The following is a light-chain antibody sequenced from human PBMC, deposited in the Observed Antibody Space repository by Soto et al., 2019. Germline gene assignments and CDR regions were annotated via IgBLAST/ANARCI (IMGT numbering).Light chain of an antibody. Sequence: QSVLTQPASVSGSPGQSITISCTGTSSDVGGYDYVSWYQLHPGKAPKLMVFEVSNRPSGVSYRFSGSKSGNTASLTISGLQAEDEADYYCCSYTSSSTYVFGTGTKVTVL. V-gene: IGLV2-14*01. CDR1: SSDVGGYDY. J-gene: IGLJ1*01. CDR3: CSYTSSSTYV. CDR2: EVS.